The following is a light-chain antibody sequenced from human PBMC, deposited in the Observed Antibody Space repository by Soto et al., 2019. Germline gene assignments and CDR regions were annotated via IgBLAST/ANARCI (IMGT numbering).Light chain of an antibody. CDR2: EVN. Sequence: QSALTQPPSASGPPGQSVTISCTGTSSDVGGYNYVSWFQQHPGKAPKLIIHEVNQRPSGVPDRFSGSKSGNTASLTVSGVQAEDEGTYYCSSYGGYNNVVFGTGTKVTVL. J-gene: IGLJ1*01. V-gene: IGLV2-8*01. CDR1: SSDVGGYNY. CDR3: SSYGGYNNVV.